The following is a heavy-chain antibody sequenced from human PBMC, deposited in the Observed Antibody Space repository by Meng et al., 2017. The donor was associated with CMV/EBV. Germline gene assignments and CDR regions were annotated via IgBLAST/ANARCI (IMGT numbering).Heavy chain of an antibody. J-gene: IGHJ4*02. V-gene: IGHV4-4*07. D-gene: IGHD4-23*01. CDR3: ARVLRWNGVIDY. CDR2: IYTSGST. CDR1: GGSISVYS. Sequence: QVRLQGSGPGRVKPSETLSLTCTVSGGSISVYSWGWIRQPAGKGLEWIGRIYTSGSTNYNPSLKSRVTMSVDTSKNQFSLKLSSVTAADTAVYYCARVLRWNGVIDYWGQGTLVTVSS.